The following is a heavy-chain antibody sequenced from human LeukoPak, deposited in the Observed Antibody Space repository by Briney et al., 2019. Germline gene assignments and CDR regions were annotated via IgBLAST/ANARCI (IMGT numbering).Heavy chain of an antibody. CDR2: ITSNGEST. CDR3: VRDYSGTHSFDY. V-gene: IGHV3-64*02. CDR1: GFTFSKEV. D-gene: IGHD1-26*01. J-gene: IGHJ4*02. Sequence: PGGSLRLSCAASGFTFSKEVMHWVRQAPGKGLEYVSTITSNGESTYSADSVKGRFTISRDNSKDTLYLQMGSLRAEDTAVYYCVRDYSGTHSFDYWGQGTLVTVSS.